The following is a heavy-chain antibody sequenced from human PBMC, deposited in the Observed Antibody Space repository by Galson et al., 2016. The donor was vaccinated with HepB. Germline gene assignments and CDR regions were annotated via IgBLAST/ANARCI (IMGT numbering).Heavy chain of an antibody. J-gene: IGHJ4*02. V-gene: IGHV3-23*01. D-gene: IGHD4-11*01. CDR2: ISDSGRST. CDR1: GFNFSDYA. Sequence: SLRLSCAASGFNFSDYAMSWVRQAPGKGLEWVSGISDSGRSTYFADSVKGRFTTSRDNAKNSLYLQMNSLRDEDTAAYYCAAMDYNANSAYWGQGTLVTVSS. CDR3: AAMDYNANSAY.